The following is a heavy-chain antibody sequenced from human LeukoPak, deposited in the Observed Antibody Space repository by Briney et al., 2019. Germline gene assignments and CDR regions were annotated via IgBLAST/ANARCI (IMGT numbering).Heavy chain of an antibody. Sequence: SQTPSLTCTVSGGSISSGDYYWSWIRQPPGKGLEWIGYIYYSGSTYYNPSLKSRVTISVDTSKNQFSLKLSSVTAADTAVYYCARDSSSSSYYYYYMDVWGKGTTVTVSS. CDR2: IYYSGST. CDR3: ARDSSSSSYYYYYMDV. J-gene: IGHJ6*03. V-gene: IGHV4-30-4*08. CDR1: GGSISSGDYY. D-gene: IGHD6-6*01.